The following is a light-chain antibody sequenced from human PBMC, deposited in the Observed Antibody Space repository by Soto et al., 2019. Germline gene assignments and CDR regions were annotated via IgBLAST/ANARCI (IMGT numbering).Light chain of an antibody. CDR3: SSYTIRNSWV. CDR2: EVN. Sequence: QSALTQPPSASGSPGQSVAISCTGTSSDVGGYNYVSWYQQHPGKAPKLMIYEVNKRPSGVPDRFSGSKSGNTASLTVSGLQAEDEADYYCSSYTIRNSWVFGGGTKVTVL. CDR1: SSDVGGYNY. J-gene: IGLJ3*02. V-gene: IGLV2-8*01.